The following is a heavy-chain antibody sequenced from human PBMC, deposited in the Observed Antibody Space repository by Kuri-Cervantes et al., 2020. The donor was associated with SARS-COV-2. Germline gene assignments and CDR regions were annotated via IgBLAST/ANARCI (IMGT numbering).Heavy chain of an antibody. CDR1: GGTFSSYA. D-gene: IGHD3-3*01. J-gene: IGHJ6*02. CDR2: IIPILGIA. Sequence: SVKVSCKASGGTFSSYAISWVRQAPGQGLEWMGRIIPILGIANYAQKFQGRVTITADKSTSTAYMELSSLRSEDTAVYYCARFGDDFWSGYSPYYYYGMDVWGQGTTVTVSS. CDR3: ARFGDDFWSGYSPYYYYGMDV. V-gene: IGHV1-69*04.